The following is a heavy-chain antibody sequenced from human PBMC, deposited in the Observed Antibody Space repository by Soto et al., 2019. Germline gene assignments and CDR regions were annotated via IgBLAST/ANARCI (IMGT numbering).Heavy chain of an antibody. D-gene: IGHD1-1*01. CDR1: GGSVRAPDW. V-gene: IGHV4-4*02. CDR3: ARVRQGCSANNCYFDP. J-gene: IGHJ5*01. Sequence: GTLSLTCTLSGGSVRAPDWWNWVRQSPDKGLEWIAEVHISGHSNYNPSLRSRVSVSIDSSKNQFYLNLNSVTAADTAIYYCARVRQGCSANNCYFDPWGQGTQVTVSS. CDR2: VHISGHS.